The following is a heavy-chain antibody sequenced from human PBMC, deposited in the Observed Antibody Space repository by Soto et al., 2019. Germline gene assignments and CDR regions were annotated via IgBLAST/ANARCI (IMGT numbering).Heavy chain of an antibody. Sequence: SETLSLTCTFSGGSISSISYYWGWIRQPPGEGLEWIGTIYYSGSTYYNPSLKSRVTISVDTSKNQFSLKLSSVTAADTAVYYCASLYGDYVSYWGQGTLVTAPQ. J-gene: IGHJ4*02. D-gene: IGHD4-17*01. CDR3: ASLYGDYVSY. CDR1: GGSISSISYY. CDR2: IYYSGST. V-gene: IGHV4-39*01.